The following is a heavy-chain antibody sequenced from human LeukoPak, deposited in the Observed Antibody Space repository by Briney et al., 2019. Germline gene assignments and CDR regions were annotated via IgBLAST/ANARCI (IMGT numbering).Heavy chain of an antibody. D-gene: IGHD2-2*01. CDR1: GFTFSSHA. CDR3: ARGSSSRYYYGMDV. J-gene: IGHJ6*02. Sequence: GGSLRLPCAGSGFTFSSHALHWVRQAPGKGLEPVSALNANGDNRYYAKSVKGRFTISRDNSENTLYLHMGSLTAEDMGVYYCARGSSSRYYYGMDVWGQGTTVIVSS. V-gene: IGHV3-64*01. CDR2: LNANGDNR.